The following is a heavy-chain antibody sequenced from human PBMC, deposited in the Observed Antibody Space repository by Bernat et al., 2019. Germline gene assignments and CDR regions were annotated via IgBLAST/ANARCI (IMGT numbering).Heavy chain of an antibody. CDR2: ISWNSDKI. Sequence: EVQLVESGGGLVQPERSLRLSCAASGFTFDDYAMHWVRQAPGKGLEWVSGISWNSDKIDYADSVKGRFTISRDNAKKYLYLQMNSLRVEDTALYYCAKDKYSSSSEEGFFDYWGQGTLVTVSS. CDR1: GFTFDDYA. D-gene: IGHD6-6*01. J-gene: IGHJ4*02. V-gene: IGHV3-9*01. CDR3: AKDKYSSSSEEGFFDY.